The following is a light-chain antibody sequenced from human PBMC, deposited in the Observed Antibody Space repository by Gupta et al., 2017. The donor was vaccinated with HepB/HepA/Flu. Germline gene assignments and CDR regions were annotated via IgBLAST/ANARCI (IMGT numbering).Light chain of an antibody. J-gene: IGKJ1*01. CDR2: SAS. CDR3: QHSYSLPWT. CDR1: QSIGSY. V-gene: IGKV1-39*01. Sequence: DIQMTQSLSSLSASVGDKVTISCRASQSIGSYLHWYQQKPGKAPMLLIYSASRLQSGVPSRFSGSGSGTDFTLTISSLQPEDCATYSCQHSYSLPWTFGQGTKVDIK.